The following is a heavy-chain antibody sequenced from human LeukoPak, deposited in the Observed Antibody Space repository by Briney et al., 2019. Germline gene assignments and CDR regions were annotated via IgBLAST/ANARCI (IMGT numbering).Heavy chain of an antibody. CDR3: ARSPRNIVVVPAARAYYMDV. V-gene: IGHV4-59*12. J-gene: IGHJ6*03. CDR1: GGSISSYY. D-gene: IGHD2-2*01. CDR2: IYYSGST. Sequence: SETLSLTCTVSGGSISSYYWSWIRQPPGKGLEWIGYIYYSGSTNYNPSLKSRVTISVDTSKNQFSLKLSSVTAADTAVYYCARSPRNIVVVPAARAYYMDVWGKGTTVTVSS.